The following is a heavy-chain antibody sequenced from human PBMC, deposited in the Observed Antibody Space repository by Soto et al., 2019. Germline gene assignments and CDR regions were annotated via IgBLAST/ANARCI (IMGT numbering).Heavy chain of an antibody. Sequence: GGSLRLSCAASGFTFSSYSMNWVRQAPGKGLEWVSSISSSSRYIYYADSVKGRFTISRDNAKNSLYLQMNSLRAEDTAVYYCARGGPPVNYDFWCCSPDPFDYWGQGTLVTVSS. D-gene: IGHD3-3*01. CDR1: GFTFSSYS. CDR3: ARGGPPVNYDFWCCSPDPFDY. CDR2: ISSSSRYI. J-gene: IGHJ4*02. V-gene: IGHV3-21*01.